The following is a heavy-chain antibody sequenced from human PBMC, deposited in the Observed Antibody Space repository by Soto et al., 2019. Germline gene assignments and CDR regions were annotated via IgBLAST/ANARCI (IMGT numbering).Heavy chain of an antibody. J-gene: IGHJ5*02. V-gene: IGHV4-30-2*01. Sequence: SETLSLTCAVSGGSISSGGYSWSWIRQPPGKGLEGIGYIYHSGSIYYNPSLKSRVTISVDRSKNQFSLKLSSVTAADTAVYYCARSYYDSTGFAVDPWGQGTLVTVSS. CDR2: IYHSGSI. CDR3: ARSYYDSTGFAVDP. CDR1: GGSISSGGYS. D-gene: IGHD3-22*01.